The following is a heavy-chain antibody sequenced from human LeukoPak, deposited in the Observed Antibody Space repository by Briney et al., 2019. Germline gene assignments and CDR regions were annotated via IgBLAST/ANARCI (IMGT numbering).Heavy chain of an antibody. CDR1: GFTFSSYS. CDR2: ISYDAIHK. Sequence: PGGSLRLSCAASGFTFSSYSMHWVRQAPGKGLEWVAVISYDAIHKYYADSVKGRFTISRDNSKNTLYLQINSLRAEDTAVYFCARGRRNTAMVYFFDYWGRGTLVAVSS. V-gene: IGHV3-30-3*01. CDR3: ARGRRNTAMVYFFDY. D-gene: IGHD5-18*01. J-gene: IGHJ4*02.